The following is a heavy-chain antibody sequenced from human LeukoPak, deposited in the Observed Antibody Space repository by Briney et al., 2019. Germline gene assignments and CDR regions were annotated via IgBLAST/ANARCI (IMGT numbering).Heavy chain of an antibody. CDR3: AKSPLAAAGYAHLFDY. CDR2: ISWNSGSI. CDR1: GFTFSSYG. Sequence: GGSLRLSCAASGFTFSSYGMHWVRQAPGKGLEWVSGISWNSGSIGYADSVKGRFTISRDNAKNSLYLQVNSLRAEDTALYYCAKSPLAAAGYAHLFDYWGQGTLVTVSS. J-gene: IGHJ4*02. V-gene: IGHV3-9*01. D-gene: IGHD6-13*01.